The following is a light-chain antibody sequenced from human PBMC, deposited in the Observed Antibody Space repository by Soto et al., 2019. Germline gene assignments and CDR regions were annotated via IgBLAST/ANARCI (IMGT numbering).Light chain of an antibody. CDR2: DAS. Sequence: EIVLTQSPATLSLSPGARAPLSCRASQSVSSYLAWYQQKPGQAPRLLIYDASNRATGIPARFSGSGSGTDFTLTISSLGPEDFAVYYCQQYGSSTGTFGQGTKVDIK. CDR1: QSVSSY. CDR3: QQYGSSTGT. J-gene: IGKJ1*01. V-gene: IGKV3-11*01.